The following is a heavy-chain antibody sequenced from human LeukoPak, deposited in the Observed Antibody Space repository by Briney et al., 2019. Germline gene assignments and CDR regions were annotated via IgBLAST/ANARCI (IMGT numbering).Heavy chain of an antibody. CDR1: GFTFSSYG. D-gene: IGHD6-19*01. CDR3: AKTSSGWPIYYYYGMDV. Sequence: GGSLRLSCAASGFTFSSYGMHWVRQAPGKGLEWVAVISYDGSNKYYADSVKGRFTISRDNSKDTLYLQMNSLRAEDTAVYYCAKTSSGWPIYYYYGMDVWGQGTTVTVSS. CDR2: ISYDGSNK. V-gene: IGHV3-30*18. J-gene: IGHJ6*02.